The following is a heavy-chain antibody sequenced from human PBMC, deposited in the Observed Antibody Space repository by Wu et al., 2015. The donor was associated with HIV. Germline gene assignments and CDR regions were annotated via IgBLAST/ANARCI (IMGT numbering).Heavy chain of an antibody. D-gene: IGHD1-20*01. J-gene: IGHJ6*03. CDR1: GESFTDYY. V-gene: IGHV4-34*01. CDR3: ATITGGYYYMDV. CDR2: INHVGST. Sequence: QVQLQQWGAGVLKPSETLSLTCGVFGESFTDYYWTWIRQPPGKGLEWIGDINHVGSTNYNPSLKSRVTISVATSKHEFSLKLSSVTAADTAVYYCATITGGYYYMDVWGKGTTVPSP.